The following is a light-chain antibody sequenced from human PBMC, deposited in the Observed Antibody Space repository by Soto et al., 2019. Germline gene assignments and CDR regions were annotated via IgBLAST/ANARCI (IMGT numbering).Light chain of an antibody. CDR2: GAS. Sequence: MKQSPANLSLSPGDTATLSCRARQSISNNLAWYQQKPGQAPRLLIYGASTRATGLPARFSGSGSGTDFTLTISSLQSEDFAVYYCQQYNTWPPITFGQGTRLEI. V-gene: IGKV3-15*01. J-gene: IGKJ5*01. CDR1: QSISNN. CDR3: QQYNTWPPIT.